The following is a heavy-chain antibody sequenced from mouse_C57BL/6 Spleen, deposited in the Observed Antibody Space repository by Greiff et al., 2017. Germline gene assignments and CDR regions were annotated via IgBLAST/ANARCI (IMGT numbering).Heavy chain of an antibody. Sequence: VQLQQSGAELARPGASVKLSCKASGYTFTSYGISWVKQRTGQGLEWIGEISPRSGNTYYNEKFKGKATLTADKSSSTAYMELRSLTSEDSAVYFCARGRGNSYYDYDGDYWGQGTTLTVSS. V-gene: IGHV1-81*01. CDR2: ISPRSGNT. J-gene: IGHJ2*01. CDR1: GYTFTSYG. CDR3: ARGRGNSYYDYDGDY. D-gene: IGHD2-4*01.